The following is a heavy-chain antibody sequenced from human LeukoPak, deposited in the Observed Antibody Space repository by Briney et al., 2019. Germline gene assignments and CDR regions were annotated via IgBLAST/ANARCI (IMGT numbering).Heavy chain of an antibody. CDR1: GGTFSSHA. CDR2: IIPIFGTA. J-gene: IGHJ4*02. CDR3: ARGVARVTTYFDY. Sequence: ASVKVSCKASGGTFSSHAISWVRQAPGQGLEWMGRIIPIFGTANYAQKFQGRVTITTDESTSTAYMELSSLRSEDTAVYYCARGVARVTTYFDYWGQGTLVTVSS. V-gene: IGHV1-69*05. D-gene: IGHD4-17*01.